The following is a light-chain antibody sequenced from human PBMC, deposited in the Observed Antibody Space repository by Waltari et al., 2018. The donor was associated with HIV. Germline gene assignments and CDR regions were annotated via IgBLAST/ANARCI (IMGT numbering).Light chain of an antibody. CDR3: QQSYSTPYT. CDR2: AAS. Sequence: DIQMTQSPSSLSASLGDRVTITCRASQSINTYLSWYQQRPGKTPKLLTYAASILQSGVPSRFSGGGSGTDFTLTISSLQPEDFATYYCQQSYSTPYTFGQGTKLEIK. CDR1: QSINTY. V-gene: IGKV1-39*01. J-gene: IGKJ2*01.